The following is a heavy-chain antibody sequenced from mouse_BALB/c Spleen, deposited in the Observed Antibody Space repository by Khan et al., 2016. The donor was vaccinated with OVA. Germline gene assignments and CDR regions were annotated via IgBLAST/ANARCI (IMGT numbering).Heavy chain of an antibody. CDR2: IYPGSDNA. CDR3: ARGDGYYVYFDY. J-gene: IGHJ2*01. CDR1: GYTFSYYV. Sequence: QVQLKESGPELVKSGASVKMSCKASGYTFSYYVITWVKQRTGQGLEWIGEIYPGSDNAYYNERFKGKATLTADKSSNTTHMQLSSLKSEDSAVFFCARGDGYYVYFDYWGQGTTLTVSS. V-gene: IGHV1-77*01. D-gene: IGHD2-3*01.